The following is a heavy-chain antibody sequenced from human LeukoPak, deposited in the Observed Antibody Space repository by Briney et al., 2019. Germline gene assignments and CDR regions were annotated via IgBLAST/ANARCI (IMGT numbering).Heavy chain of an antibody. CDR3: ARGVHYNWNYVTLGGDYYGMDV. CDR2: INHSGST. J-gene: IGHJ6*02. Sequence: PSETLSLTCAVYGGSSSGYYWSWIRQPPGKGLEWIGEINHSGSTNYNPSLKSRVTISVDTSKNQFSLKLSSVTAADTAVYYCARGVHYNWNYVTLGGDYYGMDVWGQGTTVTVSS. V-gene: IGHV4-34*01. CDR1: GGSSSGYY. D-gene: IGHD1-7*01.